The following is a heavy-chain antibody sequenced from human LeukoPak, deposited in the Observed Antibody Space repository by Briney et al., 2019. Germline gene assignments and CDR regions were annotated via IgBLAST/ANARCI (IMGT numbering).Heavy chain of an antibody. Sequence: ASVKVSCKASGYTFTGYYMHWVRQAPGQGLEWMGWINPNSGGTNYAQKFQGRVTMTRDTSISTAYMELSRLRSDDTAVYYCARVGGAAPKAHYYSGRAVGAKGTTATFP. CDR3: ARVGGAAPKAHYYSGRAV. V-gene: IGHV1-2*02. CDR2: INPNSGGT. CDR1: GYTFTGYY. D-gene: IGHD3-10*01. J-gene: IGHJ6*04.